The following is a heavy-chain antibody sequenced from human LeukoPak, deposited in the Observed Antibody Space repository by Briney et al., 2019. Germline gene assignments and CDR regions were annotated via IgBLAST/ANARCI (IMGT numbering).Heavy chain of an antibody. CDR3: ARDPSTYYDFWSGSPSPGQPDWFDP. Sequence: ASVKVSCKASGYTFTSYGISWVRQAPGQGLEWIGWISAYNGNTNYAQKLQGRVTMTTDTSTSTAYMELRSLRSDDTAVYYCARDPSTYYDFWSGSPSPGQPDWFDPWGQGTLVTVSS. D-gene: IGHD3-3*01. V-gene: IGHV1-18*01. CDR1: GYTFTSYG. J-gene: IGHJ5*02. CDR2: ISAYNGNT.